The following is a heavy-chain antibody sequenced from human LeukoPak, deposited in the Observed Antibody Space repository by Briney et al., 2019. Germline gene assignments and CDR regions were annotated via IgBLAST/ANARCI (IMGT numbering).Heavy chain of an antibody. J-gene: IGHJ4*02. CDR1: GGSISTYY. V-gene: IGHV4-59*12. D-gene: IGHD3-22*01. CDR2: IYYSGST. CDR3: ARDSSYYDSSLDY. Sequence: PSETLSLTCTVSGGSISTYYWSWFRQPPGKGLDWIGNIYYSGSTNYNPSLKSRVTMSVDTSKNQFSLKPSSVTAADTAVYYCARDSSYYDSSLDYWGQGTLVTVSS.